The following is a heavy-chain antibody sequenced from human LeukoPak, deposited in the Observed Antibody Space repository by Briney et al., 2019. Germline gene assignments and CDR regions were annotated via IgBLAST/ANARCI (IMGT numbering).Heavy chain of an antibody. D-gene: IGHD3-22*01. CDR3: ARAPCVLCDYYDSSGYYYGYFDY. V-gene: IGHV1-69*05. Sequence: ASVKVSCKASGGTFSSYAISGVRQAPGQGLEWMGGIIPIFGTANYAQKFQGRVTITTDESTSTAYMELSSLRSEDTAVYYCARAPCVLCDYYDSSGYYYGYFDYWGQGTLVTVSS. J-gene: IGHJ4*02. CDR1: GGTFSSYA. CDR2: IIPIFGTA.